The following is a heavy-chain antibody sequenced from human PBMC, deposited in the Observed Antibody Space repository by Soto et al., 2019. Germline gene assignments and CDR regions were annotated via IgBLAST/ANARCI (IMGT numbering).Heavy chain of an antibody. Sequence: GGSLRLSCAASGFTFSSYSMNWVRQAPGKGLEWVSYISSSSSNIYYTDSVKVRFTNSRDNAKNPLYRQMNSLRAEDTSVYYCARDGQWAAFDIWGQGTMVTVSS. CDR1: GFTFSSYS. CDR3: ARDGQWAAFDI. V-gene: IGHV3-48*01. D-gene: IGHD6-19*01. J-gene: IGHJ3*02. CDR2: ISSSSSNI.